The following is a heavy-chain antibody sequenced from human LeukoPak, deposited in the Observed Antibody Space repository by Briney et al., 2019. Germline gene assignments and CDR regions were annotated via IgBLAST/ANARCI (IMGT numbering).Heavy chain of an antibody. Sequence: SETLSLTCAVSGGSISSSNWWSWVRQPPGQGLQWIGEIYRSGSTNYNPSLKSRVTISVDKSKNQFSLKLSSVTAADTAVYYCARGGYQLLPRVYYGMDVWGKGTTVTVSS. CDR2: IYRSGST. CDR1: GGSISSSNW. J-gene: IGHJ6*04. V-gene: IGHV4-4*02. CDR3: ARGGYQLLPRVYYGMDV. D-gene: IGHD2-2*01.